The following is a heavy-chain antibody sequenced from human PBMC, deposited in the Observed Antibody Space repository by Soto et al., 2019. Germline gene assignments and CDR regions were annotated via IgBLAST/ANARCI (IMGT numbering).Heavy chain of an antibody. V-gene: IGHV4-39*01. CDR2: IYYSGST. D-gene: IGHD4-17*01. CDR3: ARHVRGPTVTTEDYYYYMDV. Sequence: SETLSLTCTVSGGSISSSSYYWGWIRQPPGKGLEWIGSIYYSGSTYYNPSLKSRVTLSVDTSKNQFSLKLSSVTAADTAVDYCARHVRGPTVTTEDYYYYMDVWGKGTTVTVSS. CDR1: GGSISSSSYY. J-gene: IGHJ6*03.